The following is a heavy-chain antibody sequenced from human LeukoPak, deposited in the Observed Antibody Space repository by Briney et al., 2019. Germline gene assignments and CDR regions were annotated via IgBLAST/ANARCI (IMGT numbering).Heavy chain of an antibody. J-gene: IGHJ4*02. CDR1: GYTFTSYG. V-gene: IGHV1-18*01. CDR2: ISAYNGNT. Sequence: GASVKVSCKASGYTFTSYGISWVQQAPGQGLEWMGWISAYNGNTNYAQKLQGRVTMTTDTSTSTAYMELRSLRSDDTAVYYCARSPIRITIFGVVIIQNPFDYWGQGTLVTVSS. D-gene: IGHD3-3*01. CDR3: ARSPIRITIFGVVIIQNPFDY.